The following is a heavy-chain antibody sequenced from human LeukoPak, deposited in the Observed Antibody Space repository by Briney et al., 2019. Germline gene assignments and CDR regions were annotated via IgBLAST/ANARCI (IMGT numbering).Heavy chain of an antibody. V-gene: IGHV4-59*01. D-gene: IGHD3-22*01. Sequence: PSETLSLTCIVSGGSISSYYWSWIRQPPGKGLEWIGYIYYSGSTNYNPSLKSRVTISVDTSKNQFSLKLSSVTAADTAVYYCAGHSSGPYYYFDYWGQGTLVTVSS. CDR1: GGSISSYY. CDR2: IYYSGST. CDR3: AGHSSGPYYYFDY. J-gene: IGHJ4*02.